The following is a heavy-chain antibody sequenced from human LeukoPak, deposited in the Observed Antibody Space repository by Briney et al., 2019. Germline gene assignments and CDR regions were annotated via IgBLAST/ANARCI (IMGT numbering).Heavy chain of an antibody. D-gene: IGHD3-22*01. CDR1: GFTFSNYW. V-gene: IGHV3-7*05. CDR2: MNEDGNIK. Sequence: GGSLRLSCATSGFTFSNYWMTWVRRAPGRGLEWVANMNEDGNIKYYVDSVKGRFTISRDNAKNSLYLQMNSLRAEDTAIYYCARDRNYYDGTTYYDVFDVWGQGTLVTVSS. CDR3: ARDRNYYDGTTYYDVFDV. J-gene: IGHJ3*01.